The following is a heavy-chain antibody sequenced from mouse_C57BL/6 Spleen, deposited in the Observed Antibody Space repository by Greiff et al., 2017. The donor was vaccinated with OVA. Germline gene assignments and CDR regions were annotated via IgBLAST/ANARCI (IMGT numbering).Heavy chain of an antibody. Sequence: VKLQQSGAELVRPGASVTLSCKASGYTFTDYEMHWVKQTPVHGLEWIGAIDPETGGTAYNQKFKGKAILTADKSSSTAYMELRSLTSEDSAVYYCTRERTTGLGWYFDVWGTGTTVTVSS. D-gene: IGHD1-1*01. V-gene: IGHV1-15*01. CDR3: TRERTTGLGWYFDV. J-gene: IGHJ1*03. CDR1: GYTFTDYE. CDR2: IDPETGGT.